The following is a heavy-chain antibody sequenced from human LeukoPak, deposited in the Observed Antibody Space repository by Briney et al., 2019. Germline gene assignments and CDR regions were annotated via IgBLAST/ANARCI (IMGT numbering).Heavy chain of an antibody. CDR1: GYTFTSYY. V-gene: IGHV1-2*02. J-gene: IGHJ6*02. D-gene: IGHD2-21*01. Sequence: ASVKVSCKASGYTFTSYYMHWVRQAPGQGREWMGWINPNSGGTNYAQKFQGSVTMNRDTSISTAYMELSRLRSADTAVYYCASQYSRGMDVWGQGTTVTVSS. CDR3: ASQYSRGMDV. CDR2: INPNSGGT.